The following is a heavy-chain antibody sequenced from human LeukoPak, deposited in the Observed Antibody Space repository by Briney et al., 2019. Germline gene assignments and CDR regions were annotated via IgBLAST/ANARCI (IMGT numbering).Heavy chain of an antibody. J-gene: IGHJ4*02. V-gene: IGHV4-30-2*01. CDR3: AREVATIGAYYFDY. D-gene: IGHD5-12*01. CDR1: GGSISSGGYS. CDR2: IYHSGST. Sequence: SETLSLTCAVSGGSISSGGYSWSWIRQPPGKGLEWIGYIYHSGSTYYNPSLKSRVAISVDRSKNQFSLKLSSVTAADTAVYYCAREVATIGAYYFDYWGQGTLVTVSS.